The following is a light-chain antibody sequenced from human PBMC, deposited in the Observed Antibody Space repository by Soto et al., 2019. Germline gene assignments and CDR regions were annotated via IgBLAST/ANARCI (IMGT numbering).Light chain of an antibody. CDR2: DAS. Sequence: EIVLTQSPDTQSLSPLVGVPLSCMASQSVRSNFAGYQRQPGQAPRLFIYDASPRATGIAARFSGSGSGAEFTLTISRLQPEDFAIYYCQQYNNWPWTFGKGTKVDIK. CDR3: QQYNNWPWT. J-gene: IGKJ1*01. V-gene: IGKV3-15*01. CDR1: QSVRSN.